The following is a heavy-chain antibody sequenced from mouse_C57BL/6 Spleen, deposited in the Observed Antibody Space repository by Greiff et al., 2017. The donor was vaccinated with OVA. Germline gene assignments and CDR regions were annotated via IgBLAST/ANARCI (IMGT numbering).Heavy chain of an antibody. CDR3: AKMITTVVATGNYFDY. CDR1: GFSLTSYG. Sequence: VQRVESGPGLVAPSQSLSITCTVSGFSLTSYGVSWVRQPPGKGLEWLGVIWGDGSTNYHSALISRLSISKDNSKSQVFLKLNSLQTDDTATYYCAKMITTVVATGNYFDYWGQGTTLTVSS. J-gene: IGHJ2*01. D-gene: IGHD1-1*01. V-gene: IGHV2-3*01. CDR2: IWGDGST.